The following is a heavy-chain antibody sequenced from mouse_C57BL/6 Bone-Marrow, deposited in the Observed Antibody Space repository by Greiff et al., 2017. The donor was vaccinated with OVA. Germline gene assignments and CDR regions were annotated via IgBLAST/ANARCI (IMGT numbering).Heavy chain of an antibody. CDR3: ARSYYGYERGFYFDY. J-gene: IGHJ2*01. Sequence: QVQLQQPGAELVKPGASVKLSCKASGYTFTSYWMHWVKQRPGRGLEWLGRIDPNSGGTKYNEQFKSKATLTVDKPSSTAYMQLSSLTSEDSAVYYCARSYYGYERGFYFDYWGQGTTLTVSS. CDR2: IDPNSGGT. D-gene: IGHD2-2*01. CDR1: GYTFTSYW. V-gene: IGHV1-72*01.